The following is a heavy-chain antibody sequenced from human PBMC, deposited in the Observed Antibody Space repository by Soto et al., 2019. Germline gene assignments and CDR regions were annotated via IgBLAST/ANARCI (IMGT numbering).Heavy chain of an antibody. J-gene: IGHJ4*02. CDR3: ASRPYHIIYYAVFDY. V-gene: IGHV3-7*03. CDR1: GFTFSSYA. CDR2: IKQDGSEK. Sequence: GGSLRLSCAASGFTFSSYAMSWVRQAPGKGLEWVANIKQDGSEKGYVDSVRGRFTISRDNAKNSLFLQMDSLRAEDTAVYYCASRPYHIIYYAVFDYWGPGTLVTVSS. D-gene: IGHD3-3*01.